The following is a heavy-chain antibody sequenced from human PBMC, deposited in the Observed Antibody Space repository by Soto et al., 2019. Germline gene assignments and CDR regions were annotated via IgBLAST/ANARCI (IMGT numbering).Heavy chain of an antibody. CDR3: ACRDTAMVMLDY. D-gene: IGHD5-18*01. V-gene: IGHV3-30-3*01. CDR2: ISYDGSNK. J-gene: IGHJ4*02. Sequence: GGSLRLSCAASGFTFSSYAMHWVRQAPGKGLEWVAVISYDGSNKYYAGSVKGRFTISRDNSKNTLYLQMNSLRAEDTAVYYCACRDTAMVMLDYWGQGTLVTVSS. CDR1: GFTFSSYA.